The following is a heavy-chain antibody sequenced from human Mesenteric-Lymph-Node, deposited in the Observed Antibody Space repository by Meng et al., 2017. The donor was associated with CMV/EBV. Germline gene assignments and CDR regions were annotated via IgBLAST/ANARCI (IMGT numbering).Heavy chain of an antibody. CDR1: GGSFSGYY. CDR3: ARGLRDVAFGVNWFDP. V-gene: IGHV4-30-4*08. Sequence: LRLSCAVYGGSFSGYYWSWIRQPPGKGLEWIGYIYYSGPTYYNPSLKSRLTMSVDTSKNQFSLNLSSVTAADTAVYYCARGLRDVAFGVNWFDPWGQGTLVTVSS. CDR2: IYYSGPT. D-gene: IGHD3-3*01. J-gene: IGHJ5*02.